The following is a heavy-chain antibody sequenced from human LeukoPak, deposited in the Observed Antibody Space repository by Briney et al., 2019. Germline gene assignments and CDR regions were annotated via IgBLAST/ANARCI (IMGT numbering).Heavy chain of an antibody. Sequence: PGRSLRLSCAASGFTFSSYGMHWVRQAPGKGLEWVAVIWYDGSNKYYADSVKGRFTISRDNSKNTLYLQMNSLRAEDTAVYYCARGRVYDILTGYYNGGMDVWGKGTTVTVSS. D-gene: IGHD3-9*01. CDR1: GFTFSSYG. V-gene: IGHV3-33*01. CDR2: IWYDGSNK. CDR3: ARGRVYDILTGYYNGGMDV. J-gene: IGHJ6*04.